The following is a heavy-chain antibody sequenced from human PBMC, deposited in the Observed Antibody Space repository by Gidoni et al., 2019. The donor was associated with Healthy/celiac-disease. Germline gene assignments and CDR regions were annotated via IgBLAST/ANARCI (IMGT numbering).Heavy chain of an antibody. V-gene: IGHV3-21*01. Sequence: EVQLVESGGGLVKPGGSLRLSCAASGFTFSSYSMNWVRQAPGKGLEWVSSISSSSSYIYSADSVKGRFTISRDNAKNSLYLQMNSLRAEDTAVYYCARDPRWLQLPPGFDYWGQGTLVTVSS. CDR2: ISSSSSYI. D-gene: IGHD1-1*01. CDR3: ARDPRWLQLPPGFDY. CDR1: GFTFSSYS. J-gene: IGHJ4*02.